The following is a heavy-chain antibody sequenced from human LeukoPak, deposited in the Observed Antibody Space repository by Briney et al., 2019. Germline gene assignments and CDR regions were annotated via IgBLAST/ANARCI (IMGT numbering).Heavy chain of an antibody. D-gene: IGHD3-22*01. CDR1: GYTFTSYG. CDR2: ISAYNGNT. CDR3: ARSLVGDSSANRPFDY. V-gene: IGHV1-18*01. Sequence: GASVKVSCKASGYTFTSYGISWVRQAPGQGLEWMGWISAYNGNTNYAQKLQGRVTMTTDTSTSTAYMELRSLRSDDTAVYYCARSLVGDSSANRPFDYWGQGTLVTVSS. J-gene: IGHJ4*02.